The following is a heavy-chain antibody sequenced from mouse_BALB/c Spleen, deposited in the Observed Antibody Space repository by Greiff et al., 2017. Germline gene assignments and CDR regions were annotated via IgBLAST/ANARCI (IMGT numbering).Heavy chain of an antibody. CDR2: ISNGGGST. V-gene: IGHV5-12-2*01. D-gene: IGHD1-1*01. Sequence: EVMLVESGGGLVQPGGSLKLSCAASGFTFSSYTMSWVRQTPEKRLEWVAYISNGGGSTYYPDTVKGRFTISRDNAKNTLYLQMSSLKSEDTAMYYCARHVHYYGSSYGYFDVWGAGTTVTVSS. CDR3: ARHVHYYGSSYGYFDV. J-gene: IGHJ1*01. CDR1: GFTFSSYT.